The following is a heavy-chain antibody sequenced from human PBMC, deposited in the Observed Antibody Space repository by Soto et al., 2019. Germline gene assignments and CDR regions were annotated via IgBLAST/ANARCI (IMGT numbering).Heavy chain of an antibody. CDR3: SRVAGVRGLGEYYFDY. J-gene: IGHJ4*02. D-gene: IGHD2-15*01. Sequence: EVQLVESGGGLVQPGGSLRLSCAASGFTFTSYWMSWVRQAPGKGLEWVANINRDGGDKYCVDSVKGRFTISRDNAKNSLYLQIYSLRAEDTAVYYCSRVAGVRGLGEYYFDYWGQGTLVTVSS. V-gene: IGHV3-7*01. CDR1: GFTFTSYW. CDR2: INRDGGDK.